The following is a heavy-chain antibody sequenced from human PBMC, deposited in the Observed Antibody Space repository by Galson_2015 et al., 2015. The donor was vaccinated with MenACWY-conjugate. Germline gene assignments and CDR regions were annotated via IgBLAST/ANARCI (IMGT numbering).Heavy chain of an antibody. CDR3: ARSNCAYDSTGYYYPAAFDI. CDR2: IGWADDK. D-gene: IGHD3-22*01. J-gene: IGHJ3*02. CDR1: GFSLSSSRMC. Sequence: PALVKPTQTLTLTCTFSGFSLSSSRMCVAWIRQPPEKALEWLALIGWADDKYYNTSLKTRLAISKDTSKNQVVLTVTNMDPVDTATYYCARSNCAYDSTGYYYPAAFDIWGQGTMVTVSS. V-gene: IGHV2-70*01.